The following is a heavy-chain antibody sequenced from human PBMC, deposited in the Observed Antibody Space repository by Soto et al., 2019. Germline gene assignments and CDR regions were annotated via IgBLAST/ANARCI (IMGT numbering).Heavy chain of an antibody. V-gene: IGHV3-23*01. Sequence: VVLLRLSWAAAGGTIVAHGMFWVLQTQGKGLEWVSSISGSGRRTNYADSANGRFSISRDNSKNTLYLQMNSLRAEDMAVYYCAATPQYYVSGKAVYYMDVWGKGTTVTVSS. J-gene: IGHJ6*03. CDR1: GGTIVAHG. CDR2: ISGSGRRT. D-gene: IGHD3-10*01. CDR3: AATPQYYVSGKAVYYMDV.